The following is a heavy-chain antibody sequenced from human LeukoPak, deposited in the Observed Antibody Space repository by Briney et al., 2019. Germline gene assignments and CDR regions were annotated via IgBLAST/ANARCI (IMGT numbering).Heavy chain of an antibody. J-gene: IGHJ4*02. CDR3: AREMDGETGYFDY. D-gene: IGHD4-17*01. CDR1: GCSISSYY. CDR2: IYYSGST. Sequence: SSETLSLTCTVSGCSISSYYWSWIRQPPGKGLEWIGYIYYSGSTNYNPSLKSRVTISVDTSKNQFSLKLSSVTAADTAVYYCAREMDGETGYFDYWGQGTLVTVSP. V-gene: IGHV4-59*12.